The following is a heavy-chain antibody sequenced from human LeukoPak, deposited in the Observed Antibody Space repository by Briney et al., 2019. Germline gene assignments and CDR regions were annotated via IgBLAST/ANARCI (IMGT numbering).Heavy chain of an antibody. CDR3: ARISRCCTSCNCRGDAFYI. J-gene: IGHJ3*02. D-gene: IGHD2-8*01. V-gene: IGHV3-7*01. CDR1: GFSFSVSW. CDR2: IKEEGSQK. Sequence: GGSPRLSCVPSGFSFSVSWMSWVRPSPGEGLEWVANIKEEGSQKYYVDSVRGRFTISRDNAKNSLFLQMDSLRAEDTAVYYCARISRCCTSCNCRGDAFYIWGQGTMVTVTS.